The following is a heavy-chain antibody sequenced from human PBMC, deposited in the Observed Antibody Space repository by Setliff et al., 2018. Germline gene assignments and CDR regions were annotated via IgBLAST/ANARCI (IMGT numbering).Heavy chain of an antibody. J-gene: IGHJ4*02. CDR3: ARGGLHFWSGYYFS. CDR1: GYSFSTYA. Sequence: GASVKVSCKASGYSFSTYAMHWVRQAPGQRLGWMGWINGGNGNTKYSQKFQGRITITRDTSASTAYMEMSSLRSEDTAVYYCARGGLHFWSGYYFSWGQGTLVTVSS. V-gene: IGHV1-3*01. CDR2: INGGNGNT. D-gene: IGHD3-3*02.